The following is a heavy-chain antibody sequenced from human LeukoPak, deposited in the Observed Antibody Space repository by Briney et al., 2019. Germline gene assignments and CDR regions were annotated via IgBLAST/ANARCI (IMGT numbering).Heavy chain of an antibody. V-gene: IGHV7-4-1*02. CDR3: ARVSSAGWLQLDFDY. CDR1: GYTFTSYA. CDR2: INTNTGNP. D-gene: IGHD5-24*01. J-gene: IGHJ4*02. Sequence: GASVKVSCKASGYTFTSYAMNWVRQAPGQGLEWMGWINTNTGNPTYAQGFTGRFIFSLDTSVSTAYLQISSLKAEDTAVYYCARVSSAGWLQLDFDYWGQGTLVTVSS.